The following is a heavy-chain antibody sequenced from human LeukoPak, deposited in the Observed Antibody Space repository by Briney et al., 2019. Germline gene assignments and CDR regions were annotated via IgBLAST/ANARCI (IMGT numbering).Heavy chain of an antibody. CDR2: IIPIFGTA. CDR3: AKLERLNAFDI. CDR1: GGTFSSYA. D-gene: IGHD1-1*01. V-gene: IGHV1-69*13. J-gene: IGHJ3*02. Sequence: GASVKVSCKASGGTFSSYAISWVRQAPGQGLEWMGGIIPIFGTANYAQKFQGRVTITADESTSTAYMELSSLRSEDTAVYYCAKLERLNAFDIWGQGTMVTVSS.